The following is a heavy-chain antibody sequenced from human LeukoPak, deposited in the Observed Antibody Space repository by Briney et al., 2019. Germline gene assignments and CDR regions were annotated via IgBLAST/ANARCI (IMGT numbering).Heavy chain of an antibody. Sequence: PSETLSLTCTVSGGSISSYYWSWIRQPPGKGLEWIGYIYYSGSTNYNPSLKSRVTISVDTSKNQFSLKLSSVTAADTAVYYCARHWDYGGQEDAFDIWGPGTMVTVSS. J-gene: IGHJ3*02. CDR3: ARHWDYGGQEDAFDI. V-gene: IGHV4-59*08. CDR1: GGSISSYY. CDR2: IYYSGST. D-gene: IGHD4-23*01.